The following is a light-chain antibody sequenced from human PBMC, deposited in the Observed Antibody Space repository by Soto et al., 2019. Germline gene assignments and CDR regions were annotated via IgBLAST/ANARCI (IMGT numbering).Light chain of an antibody. CDR3: QQRAKWPPMYT. CDR2: GAS. CDR1: QSVSTY. Sequence: EIVLTQSPATLSLSPGERATLSCRASQSVSTYLAWYQQKPGQSPRLLISGASNRATGIPARFSGSGSGTAFTLTINTLEPEDFAVYYCQQRAKWPPMYTFGQGTKLEI. V-gene: IGKV3-11*01. J-gene: IGKJ2*01.